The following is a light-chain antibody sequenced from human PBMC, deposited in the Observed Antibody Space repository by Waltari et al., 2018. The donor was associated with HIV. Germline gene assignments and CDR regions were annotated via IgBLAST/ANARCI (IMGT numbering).Light chain of an antibody. Sequence: HSVLTQPPSASGTPGQRVTSSCSGSSSNIGSNSVYWYQHLHGTAPKHLSYRNTSRPSGVPDRFSGSKSGTSASLAIRGLRSEDEADYYCAAWDDSLSAWVFGGGTKLTVL. V-gene: IGLV1-47*01. CDR1: SSNIGSNS. CDR2: RNT. CDR3: AAWDDSLSAWV. J-gene: IGLJ3*02.